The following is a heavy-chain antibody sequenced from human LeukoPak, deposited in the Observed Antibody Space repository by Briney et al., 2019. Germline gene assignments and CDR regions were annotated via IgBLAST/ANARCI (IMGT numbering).Heavy chain of an antibody. D-gene: IGHD5-12*01. J-gene: IGHJ4*02. CDR3: ANTGFGWLRLKSWYFDY. V-gene: IGHV3-23*01. CDR2: ISGSGGST. Sequence: GGSLRLSCAASGFTFSNYAMSWVRQAPGKGLEWVSGISGSGGSTYYADSVKGRFTISRDNSKNTLYLQMNSLRAEDTAVYYCANTGFGWLRLKSWYFDYWGQGTLVTVSS. CDR1: GFTFSNYA.